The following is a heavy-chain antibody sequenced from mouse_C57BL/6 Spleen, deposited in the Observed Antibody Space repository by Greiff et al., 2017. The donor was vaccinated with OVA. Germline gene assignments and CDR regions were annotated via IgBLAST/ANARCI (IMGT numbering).Heavy chain of an antibody. Sequence: VQLKQSGPGLVKPSQSLSLTCSVTGYSITSGYYWNWIRQFPGNKLEWMGYISYDGSNNYNPSLKNRISITRDTSKNQFFLKLNSVTTEDTATYYCAREGYDYDDGFDYWGQGTTLTVSS. D-gene: IGHD2-4*01. J-gene: IGHJ2*01. CDR1: GYSITSGYY. V-gene: IGHV3-6*01. CDR2: ISYDGSN. CDR3: AREGYDYDDGFDY.